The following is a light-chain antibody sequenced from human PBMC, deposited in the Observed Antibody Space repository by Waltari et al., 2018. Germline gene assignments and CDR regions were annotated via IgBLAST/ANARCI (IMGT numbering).Light chain of an antibody. Sequence: QSALTQPRSVSGSPGHSVTISCTGTSRDIGDFNYVSWYQRHPGEAPRGVIDDVNKRPSGVPDRFSGSKSGNTASLTISGLQAEDEADYYCCSYAGNYTFAFGGGTKLTVL. CDR1: SRDIGDFNY. V-gene: IGLV2-11*01. J-gene: IGLJ2*01. CDR2: DVN. CDR3: CSYAGNYTFA.